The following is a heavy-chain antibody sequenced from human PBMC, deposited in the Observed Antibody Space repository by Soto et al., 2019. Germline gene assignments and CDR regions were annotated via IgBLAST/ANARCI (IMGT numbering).Heavy chain of an antibody. V-gene: IGHV1-46*03. CDR1: GYIFTNFY. CDR3: TRGLAPGDY. J-gene: IGHJ4*02. D-gene: IGHD6-6*01. Sequence: QVQLVQPGAEVKKPGASVKFSCKASGYIFTNFYIHWVRQAPGQGLEWIGIINPNGGSTNYAQNFQGRVTMTRGTATSTVYMDLSSLTSEDKAVYYCTRGLAPGDYWGQGTLITVSS. CDR2: INPNGGST.